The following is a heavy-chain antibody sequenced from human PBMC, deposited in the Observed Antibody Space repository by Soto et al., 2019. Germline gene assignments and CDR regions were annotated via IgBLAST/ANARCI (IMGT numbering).Heavy chain of an antibody. Sequence: QLQLQESGPGLVKPSETLSLTCTVSGGSISSSSYYWGWIRQPPGKGLEWIGSIYYSVSTFYNPSLKSRVTISVDTSKNPFPLKLSSVTAADTAVYYCASLKVVPAARGWFDPRGQGTLVTVSS. CDR3: ASLKVVPAARGWFDP. CDR2: IYYSVST. CDR1: GGSISSSSYY. J-gene: IGHJ5*02. V-gene: IGHV4-39*01. D-gene: IGHD2-2*01.